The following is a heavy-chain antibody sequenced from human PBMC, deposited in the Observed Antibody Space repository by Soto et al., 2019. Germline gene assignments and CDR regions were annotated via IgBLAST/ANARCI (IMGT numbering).Heavy chain of an antibody. J-gene: IGHJ3*02. CDR2: IYHSGST. V-gene: IGHV4-30-2*01. Sequence: QLQLQESGSGLVKPSQTLSLTCAVSGGSISSGGYSLSWIRQPPGKGLVWIGYIYHSGSTYYNPSHKSRVTLSVDRAKNQCSPKLSSVTAADTAVYYCARTPDIWGQGKMVTVSS. CDR3: ARTPDI. CDR1: GGSISSGGYS.